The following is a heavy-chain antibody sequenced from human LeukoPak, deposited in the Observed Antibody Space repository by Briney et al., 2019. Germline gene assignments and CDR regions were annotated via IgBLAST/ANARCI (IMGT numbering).Heavy chain of an antibody. V-gene: IGHV5-51*01. CDR1: GXLFTSYW. Sequence: GESLKISCKGSGXLFTSYWSGWVRQMPGKGLEWMGIIYPGDSDIRYSPSFQGQVTISADKSISTAYLQWSSLKASDSAIYFCARRSYCGGDCTRSVHFYYAMDVWGQGTTVTVSS. CDR2: IYPGDSDI. D-gene: IGHD2-21*02. CDR3: ARRSYCGGDCTRSVHFYYAMDV. J-gene: IGHJ6*02.